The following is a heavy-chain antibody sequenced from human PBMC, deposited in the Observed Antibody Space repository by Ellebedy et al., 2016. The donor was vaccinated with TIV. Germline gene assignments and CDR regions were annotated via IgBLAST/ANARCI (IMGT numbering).Heavy chain of an antibody. CDR1: GFTFSDYY. D-gene: IGHD1-26*01. CDR2: ISSSGSTI. Sequence: GESLKISCAASGFTFSDYYMSWIRQAPGKGLEWVSYISSSGSTIYYADSVKGRFTISRDNAKNSLYLQMNSLRAEDTAVYYCAVSGSYSGAFDIWGQGTMVTVSS. J-gene: IGHJ3*02. V-gene: IGHV3-11*01. CDR3: AVSGSYSGAFDI.